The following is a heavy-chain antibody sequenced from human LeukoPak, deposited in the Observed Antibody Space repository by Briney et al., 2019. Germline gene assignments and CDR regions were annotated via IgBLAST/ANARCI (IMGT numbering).Heavy chain of an antibody. V-gene: IGHV4-34*01. D-gene: IGHD2-15*01. J-gene: IGHJ3*02. CDR2: INHSGST. CDR1: GGSISSYY. Sequence: SETLSLTCTVSGGSISSYYWSWVRQPPGEGLEWIGEINHSGSTNCNPTLKSRVIISVDTSKNQFSLKLSSVTAADTAVYYCARYCSGGGCEDAFDIWGQGTMVTVSS. CDR3: ARYCSGGGCEDAFDI.